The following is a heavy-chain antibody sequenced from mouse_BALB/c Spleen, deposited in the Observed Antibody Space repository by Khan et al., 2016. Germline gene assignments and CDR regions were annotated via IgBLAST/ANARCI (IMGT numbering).Heavy chain of an antibody. CDR3: AREGWLLGYFDY. J-gene: IGHJ2*01. V-gene: IGHV1-4*01. Sequence: QVQLQQSGAELARPGASVKMSCKASGYTFTSYTMHWVKQRPGQGLEWIAYINPSSGYTNYNQKFKDKATLTADKSSSTAYMQLSGLTSEDSAVXYCAREGWLLGYFDYWGQGTTLTVSS. CDR2: INPSSGYT. D-gene: IGHD2-3*01. CDR1: GYTFTSYT.